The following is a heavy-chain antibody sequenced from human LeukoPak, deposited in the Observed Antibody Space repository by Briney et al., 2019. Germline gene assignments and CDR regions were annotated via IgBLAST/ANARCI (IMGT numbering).Heavy chain of an antibody. CDR1: GGSISSYY. CDR3: ARDSTEIHSSGYRRFDY. Sequence: SETLSLTCTVSGGSISSYYWSWIRQPPGKGLEWIGYIYYSGSTNYNPSLKSRVTISVDTSKNQFSLKLSSVTAADTAVYYCARDSTEIHSSGYRRFDYWGQGTLVTVSS. D-gene: IGHD3-22*01. CDR2: IYYSGST. V-gene: IGHV4-59*12. J-gene: IGHJ4*02.